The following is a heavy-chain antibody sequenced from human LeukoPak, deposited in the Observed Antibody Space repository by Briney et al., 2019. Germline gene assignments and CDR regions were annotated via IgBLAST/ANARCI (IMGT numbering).Heavy chain of an antibody. Sequence: SETLSLTCTVSGYSISSGYYWGWIRQPPGKGLEWIGSIYHSGSTYYNPSLKSRVTISVDTSKNQFSLKLSSVTAADTAVYYCARPYSGTYTGPFDIWGQGTMVPVSS. D-gene: IGHD1-26*01. CDR2: IYHSGST. CDR3: ARPYSGTYTGPFDI. J-gene: IGHJ3*02. V-gene: IGHV4-38-2*02. CDR1: GYSISSGYY.